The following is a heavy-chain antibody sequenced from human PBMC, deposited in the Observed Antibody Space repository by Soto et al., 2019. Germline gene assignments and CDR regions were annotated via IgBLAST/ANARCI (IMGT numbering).Heavy chain of an antibody. D-gene: IGHD2-15*01. CDR2: IYYSGST. Sequence: SETLSLTCTVSGGSISSYYWSWIRQPPGKGLEWIGYIYYSGSTNYNPSLKSRVTISVDTSKNQFSLKLSSVTAADTAVYYCARLFGCSGGSCYPGLVIDYWGQGTLVTVSS. CDR1: GGSISSYY. J-gene: IGHJ4*02. CDR3: ARLFGCSGGSCYPGLVIDY. V-gene: IGHV4-59*08.